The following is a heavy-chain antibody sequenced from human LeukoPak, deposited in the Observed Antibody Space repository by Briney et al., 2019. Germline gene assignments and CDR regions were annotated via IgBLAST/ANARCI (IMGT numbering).Heavy chain of an antibody. CDR3: SRNPVVTTGTPGNY. D-gene: IGHD3-22*01. Sequence: GGSLKLSCAASGFAFSASAMHWVRQASGKGLEWVSRIRSKFSGYASAHAASGKGRFTIARDESKNTPYLQMTTLKTEDTAVYNCSRNPVVTTGTPGNYRGQGNLVTVSP. CDR2: IRSKFSGYAS. J-gene: IGHJ4*02. CDR1: GFAFSASA. V-gene: IGHV3-73*01.